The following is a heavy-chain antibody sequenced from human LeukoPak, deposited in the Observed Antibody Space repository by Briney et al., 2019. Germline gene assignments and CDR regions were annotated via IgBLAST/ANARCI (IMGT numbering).Heavy chain of an antibody. Sequence: ASVKVSCKASEYTFTNYAIHWVRQAPGQSLEWMGWINAANGNTKYSEEFQGRVTITRDTSATTAYMELSSLRSEDTAVYYCARDRAPKTVTSEVDAFDIWSQGTMVTVSA. CDR2: INAANGNT. V-gene: IGHV1-3*03. J-gene: IGHJ3*02. CDR1: EYTFTNYA. CDR3: ARDRAPKTVTSEVDAFDI. D-gene: IGHD4-17*01.